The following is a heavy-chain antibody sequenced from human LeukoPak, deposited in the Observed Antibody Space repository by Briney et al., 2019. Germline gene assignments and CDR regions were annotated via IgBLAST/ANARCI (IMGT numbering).Heavy chain of an antibody. J-gene: IGHJ6*03. CDR1: GGSISSYY. CDR3: ARVVYSGYDFRGAMDV. CDR2: IYYTGST. D-gene: IGHD5-12*01. Sequence: ETLSLTCTISGGSISSYYWSWIRQPPGKGLEWIGYIYYTGSTNHNPSLKSRVTISVDTSKNQFSLKLSSVTAADTAVYYCARVVYSGYDFRGAMDVWGKGTTVTVSS. V-gene: IGHV4-59*01.